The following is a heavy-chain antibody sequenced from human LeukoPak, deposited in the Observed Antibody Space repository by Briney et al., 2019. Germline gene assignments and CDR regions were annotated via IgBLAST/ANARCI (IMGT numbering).Heavy chain of an antibody. Sequence: QPGRSLRLSCAASGFTFSSYAMHWVRQAPGKGLEWVAVISYDGSNKYYADSVKGRFTISRDNSKNTLYLQTNSLRAEDTAVYYCARGDGWPTYYDFWSGYYNNYYGMDVWGQGATVTVSS. CDR3: ARGDGWPTYYDFWSGYYNNYYGMDV. CDR2: ISYDGSNK. J-gene: IGHJ6*02. V-gene: IGHV3-30-3*01. CDR1: GFTFSSYA. D-gene: IGHD3-3*01.